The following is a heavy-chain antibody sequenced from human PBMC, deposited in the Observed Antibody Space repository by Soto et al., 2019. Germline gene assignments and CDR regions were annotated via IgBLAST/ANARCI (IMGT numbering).Heavy chain of an antibody. CDR2: INPNSGGT. V-gene: IGHV1-2*04. J-gene: IGHJ4*02. Sequence: QVQLVQSGAEVKKPVASVKVSCKASGYTFTGYYMHWVRQAPGQGLEWMGWINPNSGGTNYAQKFQDWVNMTRDTSISTAYMELSRLRSDDTAVYYCARDGCSGGSCYNSYYFDYWGQGTLVTVSS. CDR1: GYTFTGYY. D-gene: IGHD2-15*01. CDR3: ARDGCSGGSCYNSYYFDY.